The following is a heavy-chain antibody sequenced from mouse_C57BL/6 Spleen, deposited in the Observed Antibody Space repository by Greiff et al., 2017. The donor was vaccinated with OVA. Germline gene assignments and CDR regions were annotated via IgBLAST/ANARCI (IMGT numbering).Heavy chain of an antibody. CDR3: AREGDYDGFAY. Sequence: QVQLQQSGAELARPGASVKLSCKASGYTFTSYGISWVKQRTGQGLEWIGEIYPRSGNTYYNEKSKGKATLTADKSSSTAYMELRSLTSEDSAVDFCAREGDYDGFAYWGQGTLVTVSA. CDR2: IYPRSGNT. J-gene: IGHJ3*01. V-gene: IGHV1-81*01. CDR1: GYTFTSYG. D-gene: IGHD2-4*01.